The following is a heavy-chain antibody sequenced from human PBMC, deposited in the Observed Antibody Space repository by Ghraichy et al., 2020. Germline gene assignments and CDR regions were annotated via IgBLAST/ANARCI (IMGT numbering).Heavy chain of an antibody. CDR1: GFTFSRYG. CDR3: ARSSTVTNTLPFDY. CDR2: IWYDGSNK. V-gene: IGHV3-33*01. J-gene: IGHJ4*02. Sequence: GGSLRLSCAASGFTFSRYGMHWVRQAPGKGLEWVAVIWYDGSNKYYGDSVKGRFTISRDNSQNTLYLQMNSLRAEDTAVYYCARSSTVTNTLPFDYWGQGTLVTVSS. D-gene: IGHD4-17*01.